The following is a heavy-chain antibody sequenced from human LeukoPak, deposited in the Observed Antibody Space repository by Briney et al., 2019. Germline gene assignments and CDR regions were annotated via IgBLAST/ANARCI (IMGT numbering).Heavy chain of an antibody. CDR2: IYYSGST. CDR1: GGSISSYY. Sequence: SETLSLTCTVSGGSISSYYWSWIRQPPGKGLEWIGYIYYSGSTDYNPSLKSRVTISIDTSKNQFSLKLSSVTAADTAVYYCARVPFRAAMVYWGQGTLVTVSS. D-gene: IGHD2-2*01. V-gene: IGHV4-59*12. J-gene: IGHJ4*02. CDR3: ARVPFRAAMVY.